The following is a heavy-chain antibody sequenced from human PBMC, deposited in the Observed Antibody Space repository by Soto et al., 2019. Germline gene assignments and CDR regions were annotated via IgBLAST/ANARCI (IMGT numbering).Heavy chain of an antibody. CDR1: GYMFSKYA. V-gene: IGHV1-3*01. J-gene: IGHJ4*01. Sequence: ASVKVSCKASGYMFSKYAVHWVRQAPGQGLEWMGWIHAGNGETKYSQNFQGRVTITRDKSATTAYMELTTLTSEDTAVYYCARPGYDASFHFWGHGSLVTVSS. D-gene: IGHD5-12*01. CDR2: IHAGNGET. CDR3: ARPGYDASFHF.